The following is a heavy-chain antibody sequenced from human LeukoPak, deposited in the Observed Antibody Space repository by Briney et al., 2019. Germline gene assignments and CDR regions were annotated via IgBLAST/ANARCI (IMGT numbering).Heavy chain of an antibody. CDR2: IYYSGST. D-gene: IGHD6-6*01. CDR1: GGSISSSSYY. J-gene: IGHJ6*03. V-gene: IGHV4-39*07. CDR3: ARGVRRYYYYYMDV. Sequence: SETLSLTCTVSGGSISSSSYYWGWIRQPPGKGLEWIGSIYYSGSTNYNPSLKSRVTISVDTAKNQFSLKLSSVTAADTAVYDCARGVRRYYYYYMDVWGKGTTVTVSS.